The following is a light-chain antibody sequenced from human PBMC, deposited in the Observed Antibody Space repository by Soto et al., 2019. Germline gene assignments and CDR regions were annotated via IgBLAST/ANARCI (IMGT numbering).Light chain of an antibody. V-gene: IGKV3-20*01. CDR1: QSVTNNY. J-gene: IGKJ1*01. CDR2: GAS. CDR3: HPYGSSPGR. Sequence: EIVLTQSPGTLSSSPGGRATLSCRASQSVTNNYLAWYQQKRGQAPRLLIWGASIRAADLPDRFSGGGSETDFTLTISRLEPEDFAVYYCHPYGSSPGRFGQGTK.